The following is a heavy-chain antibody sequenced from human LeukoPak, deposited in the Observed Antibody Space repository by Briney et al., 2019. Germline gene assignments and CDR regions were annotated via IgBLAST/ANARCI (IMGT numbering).Heavy chain of an antibody. CDR3: ARDEITVFGVALDAFDI. CDR2: IYYSGNT. J-gene: IGHJ3*02. V-gene: IGHV4-39*07. Sequence: SETLSLTCTASGASINSSNYYWGWIRQPPGKGLEWIGSIYYSGNTYYNPSLKSRVTISVDTSKNQFSLKLSSVTAADTAVYYCARDEITVFGVALDAFDIWGQGTMVTVSS. CDR1: GASINSSNYY. D-gene: IGHD3-3*01.